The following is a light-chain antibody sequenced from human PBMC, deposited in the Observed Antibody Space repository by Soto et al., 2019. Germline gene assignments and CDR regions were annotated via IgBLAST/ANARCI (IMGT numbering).Light chain of an antibody. J-gene: IGKJ1*01. CDR3: QQYKSYLRT. CDR1: QSIDHW. Sequence: DIQLTQSPSPLSASLGDRVTITCRASQSIDHWLAWYQQKPGKAPKLLIYAASTLESGASSRFSGRGSGTEFTLTINSLQPEDFATYYCQQYKSYLRTFGQGTKVDIK. V-gene: IGKV1-5*01. CDR2: AAS.